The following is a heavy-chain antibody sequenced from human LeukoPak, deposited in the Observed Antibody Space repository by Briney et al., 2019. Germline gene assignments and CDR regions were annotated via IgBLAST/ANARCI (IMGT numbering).Heavy chain of an antibody. Sequence: ASVKVSCKASGYSFTSYGVSWVRRAPGQGLEWMAWISGYNGNTNYAQEYQGRLTLTADISTSTAYMELRSLRSDDTAVYYCASGREGYNPSDYWGQGTLVTVSS. J-gene: IGHJ4*02. V-gene: IGHV1-18*01. CDR1: GYSFTSYG. D-gene: IGHD5-24*01. CDR3: ASGREGYNPSDY. CDR2: ISGYNGNT.